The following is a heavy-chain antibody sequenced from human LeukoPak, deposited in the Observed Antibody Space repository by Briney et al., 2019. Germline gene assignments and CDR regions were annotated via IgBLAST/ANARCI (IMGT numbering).Heavy chain of an antibody. CDR3: AKGVTTTVTTYFDY. V-gene: IGHV3-30*18. Sequence: GRSLRLSCAASGFTFSSYGMHWVRQAPGKGLEWVAVISYDGSNKYYADSVKGRFTISRDNSKNTLYLQMNSLRAEDTAMYYCAKGVTTTVTTYFDYWGQGTLVTVSS. CDR1: GFTFSSYG. CDR2: ISYDGSNK. D-gene: IGHD4-17*01. J-gene: IGHJ4*02.